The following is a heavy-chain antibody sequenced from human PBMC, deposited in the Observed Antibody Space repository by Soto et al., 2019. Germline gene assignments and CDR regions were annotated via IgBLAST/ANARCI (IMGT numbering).Heavy chain of an antibody. CDR1: GFTFDDYA. CDR2: ISWNSGSI. V-gene: IGHV3-9*01. D-gene: IGHD6-6*01. J-gene: IGHJ4*02. CDR3: AKGEYSSSSALDY. Sequence: SLRLSCASSGFTFDDYAMHWDRQAPGKGLEWVSGISWNSGSIGYADSVKGRFTISRDNAKNSLYLQMNSLRAEDTALYYCAKGEYSSSSALDYWGQGTLVTVSS.